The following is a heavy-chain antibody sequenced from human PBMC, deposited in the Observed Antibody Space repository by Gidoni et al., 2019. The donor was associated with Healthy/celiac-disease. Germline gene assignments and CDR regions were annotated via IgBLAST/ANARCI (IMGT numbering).Heavy chain of an antibody. CDR2: IWYDGSNK. V-gene: IGHV3-33*01. CDR1: GFTFSSYG. CDR3: AREGIAAAGTLYFDY. Sequence: QVQLVESGGGVVQPGRSLRLSCAASGFTFSSYGMHWVRQAPGKGLEWVAVIWYDGSNKYYADSVKGRFTISRDNSKNTLYLQMNSLRAEDTAVYYCAREGIAAAGTLYFDYWGQGTLVTVSS. J-gene: IGHJ4*02. D-gene: IGHD6-13*01.